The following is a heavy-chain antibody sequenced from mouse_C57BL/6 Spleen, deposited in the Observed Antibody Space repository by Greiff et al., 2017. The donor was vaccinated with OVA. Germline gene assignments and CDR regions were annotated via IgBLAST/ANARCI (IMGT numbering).Heavy chain of an antibody. CDR3: ARSNYYGSSPFDY. V-gene: IGHV2-9-1*01. J-gene: IGHJ2*01. Sequence: VKVVESGPGLVAPSQSLSITCTVSGFSLTSYAISWVRQPPGKGLEWLGVIWTGGGTNYNSALKSSLSISKDNSKSQVFLKMNSLQTDDTARYYCARSNYYGSSPFDYWGQGTTLTVSS. D-gene: IGHD1-1*01. CDR1: GFSLTSYA. CDR2: IWTGGGT.